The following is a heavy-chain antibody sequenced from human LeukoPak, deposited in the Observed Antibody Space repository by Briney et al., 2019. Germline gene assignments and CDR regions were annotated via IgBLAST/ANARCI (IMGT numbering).Heavy chain of an antibody. J-gene: IGHJ4*02. V-gene: IGHV1-69*13. D-gene: IGHD3-10*01. Sequence: GASVKVSCKASGGTFSSYAISWVRQAPGQGLEWMGGIIPIFGTANYAQKFQGRVTITADESASTAYMELSSLGSEDTAVYYCARDRRGRVMVRGVISWGQGTLVTVSS. CDR3: ARDRRGRVMVRGVIS. CDR1: GGTFSSYA. CDR2: IIPIFGTA.